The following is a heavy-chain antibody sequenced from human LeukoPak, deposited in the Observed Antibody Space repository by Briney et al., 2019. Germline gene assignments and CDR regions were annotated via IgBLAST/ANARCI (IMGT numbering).Heavy chain of an antibody. J-gene: IGHJ3*02. D-gene: IGHD1-1*01. CDR2: IYSGGST. Sequence: PGGSLRLSCAASRFTASSNYMTWVRQAPGKGLEWVSLIYSGGSTSYADSVRGRFTISRDNSKNTLYLQMNSLGAEDTAVYYCARIETVADAFDIWGQGTLVTVSS. CDR1: RFTASSNY. V-gene: IGHV3-66*01. CDR3: ARIETVADAFDI.